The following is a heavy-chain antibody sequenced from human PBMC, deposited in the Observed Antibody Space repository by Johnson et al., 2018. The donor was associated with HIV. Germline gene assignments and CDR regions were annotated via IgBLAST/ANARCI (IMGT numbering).Heavy chain of an antibody. CDR1: GFTFSDHY. D-gene: IGHD3-9*01. Sequence: QMMLVESGGGLVKAGGSLRLSCAASGFTFSDHYMTWIRQAPGTGLECISSISSSGRTTSYADSVKGRFPISRNNVQNSMYLQMNSLRPEDTAVYYCARDGRDLVTRGSFDVWGQGTVVTVSS. CDR3: ARDGRDLVTRGSFDV. V-gene: IGHV3-11*04. J-gene: IGHJ3*01. CDR2: ISSSGRTT.